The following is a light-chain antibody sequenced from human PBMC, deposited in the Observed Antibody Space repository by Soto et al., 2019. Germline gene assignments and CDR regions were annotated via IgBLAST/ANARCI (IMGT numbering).Light chain of an antibody. CDR3: QQSYSTPTPPT. Sequence: DIQMTQSPSSLSASVGARVTMTCRASQSITTHVNWYQQKPGKAPKLLIYAASILQSGVPSRFSGSGSGTDFTLTISSLQPEDFATYFCQQSYSTPTPPTFGQGTKVEIK. V-gene: IGKV1-39*01. CDR2: AAS. J-gene: IGKJ2*01. CDR1: QSITTH.